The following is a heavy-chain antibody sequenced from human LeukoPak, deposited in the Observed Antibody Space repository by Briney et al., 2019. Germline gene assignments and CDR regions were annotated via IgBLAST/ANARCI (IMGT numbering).Heavy chain of an antibody. D-gene: IGHD6-13*01. CDR2: IWDDGSNK. CDR3: ARDGYSSSWYLSGMDV. J-gene: IGHJ6*02. CDR1: GFTFSSYG. V-gene: IGHV3-33*01. Sequence: PGRSLRLSCAASGFTFSSYGMHWVRQAPGKGLEWVAVIWDDGSNKYYADSVKGRFTIYRDNSKNTLYLQMNSLRAEDTAVYYCARDGYSSSWYLSGMDVWGQGTTVTVSS.